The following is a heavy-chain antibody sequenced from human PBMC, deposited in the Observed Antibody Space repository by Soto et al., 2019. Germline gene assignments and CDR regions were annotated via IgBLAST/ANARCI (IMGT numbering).Heavy chain of an antibody. CDR2: IYYSGST. Sequence: SETLSLTCTVSGGSISSGGYYWSWIRQHPGKGLEWIGYIYYSGSTYYNPSLKSRVTISVDTSKNQFSLKLSSVTVADTAVYYCARETGRSRDGYTKSAFDIWGQGTMVTVSS. V-gene: IGHV4-31*03. CDR3: ARETGRSRDGYTKSAFDI. CDR1: GGSISSGGYY. J-gene: IGHJ3*02. D-gene: IGHD5-12*01.